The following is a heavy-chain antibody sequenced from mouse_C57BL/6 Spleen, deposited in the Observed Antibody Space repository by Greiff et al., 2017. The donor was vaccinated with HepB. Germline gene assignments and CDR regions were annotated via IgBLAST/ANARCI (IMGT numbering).Heavy chain of an antibody. Sequence: VQLQQSGPELVKPGASVKMSCKASGYTFTDYNMHWVKQSHGKSLEWIGYINPNNGGTSYNQKFKGKATLTVNKSSSTAYMELRSLTSEDSAVYYCATVITTVVNAMDYWGQGTSVTVSS. CDR2: INPNNGGT. CDR1: GYTFTDYN. J-gene: IGHJ4*01. V-gene: IGHV1-22*01. D-gene: IGHD1-1*01. CDR3: ATVITTVVNAMDY.